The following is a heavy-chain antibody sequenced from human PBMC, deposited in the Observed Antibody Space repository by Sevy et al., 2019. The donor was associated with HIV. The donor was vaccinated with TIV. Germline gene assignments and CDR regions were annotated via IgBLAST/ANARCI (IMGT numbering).Heavy chain of an antibody. CDR2: ISSSGSTI. CDR3: ANGYCSGGSCYPDWDFDY. D-gene: IGHD2-15*01. V-gene: IGHV3-48*02. CDR1: GFTFSSYS. J-gene: IGHJ4*02. Sequence: GGSLRLSCAASGFTFSSYSMNWVRQAPGKGLEWVSYISSSGSTIYYADSVKGRFTISRDNAKNSLYLQMNSLRDEDTAVYYCANGYCSGGSCYPDWDFDYWGQGTLVTVSS.